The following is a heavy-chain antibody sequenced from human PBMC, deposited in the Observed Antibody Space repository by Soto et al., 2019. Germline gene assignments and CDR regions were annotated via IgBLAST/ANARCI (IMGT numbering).Heavy chain of an antibody. V-gene: IGHV1-18*01. D-gene: IGHD6-13*01. CDR2: ISAYNGNT. J-gene: IGHJ5*02. CDR3: ARTSGYSSTDNWFDP. Sequence: ASVKVSCKASGYTFTSYGISWVRQSPGQGLEWMGWISAYNGNTNNAQKFQGRVAMTTDTSTSTAYMELMNLRSDDTAVYYCARTSGYSSTDNWFDPWGQGTLVTV. CDR1: GYTFTSYG.